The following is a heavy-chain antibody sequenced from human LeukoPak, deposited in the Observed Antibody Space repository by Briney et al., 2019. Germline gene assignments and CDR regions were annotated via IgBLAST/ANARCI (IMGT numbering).Heavy chain of an antibody. D-gene: IGHD3-3*01. Sequence: GGSLRLSCAASRFSFSLYNMNWVRQAPGKGLEWVSYISSTGSRIYYADSVKGRFTISRDNAKNLLYLQMSSLRDEDTAVYYCARDASIFGVVMNYFDYWGQGTLVTVSS. V-gene: IGHV3-48*02. CDR1: RFSFSLYN. J-gene: IGHJ4*02. CDR2: ISSTGSRI. CDR3: ARDASIFGVVMNYFDY.